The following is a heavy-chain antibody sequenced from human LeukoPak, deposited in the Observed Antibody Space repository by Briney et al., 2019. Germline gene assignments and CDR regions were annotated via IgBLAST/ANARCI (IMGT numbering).Heavy chain of an antibody. Sequence: SLKVSCKASGGTFSSYAISWVRQAPGQGLEWMGGIIPIFGTANYAQKFQGRVTITTDESTSTAYMELSSLRSEDTAVYYCASTREWERLPGFDYWGQGTLVTVSS. V-gene: IGHV1-69*05. D-gene: IGHD1-26*01. CDR1: GGTFSSYA. CDR3: ASTREWERLPGFDY. J-gene: IGHJ4*02. CDR2: IIPIFGTA.